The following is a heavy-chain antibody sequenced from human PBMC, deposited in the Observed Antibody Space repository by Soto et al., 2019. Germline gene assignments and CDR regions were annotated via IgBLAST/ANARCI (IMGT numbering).Heavy chain of an antibody. CDR2: IYYSGST. J-gene: IGHJ6*02. Sequence: PSETLSLTCTVSGGSISSYYWSWIRQPPGKGLEWIGYIYYSGSTNYNPSLKSRVTISVDTSKNQFSLKLSSVTAADTAVYYCARDLYYDSSYGMDVWGQGTTVTVSS. V-gene: IGHV4-59*01. CDR1: GGSISSYY. D-gene: IGHD3-22*01. CDR3: ARDLYYDSSYGMDV.